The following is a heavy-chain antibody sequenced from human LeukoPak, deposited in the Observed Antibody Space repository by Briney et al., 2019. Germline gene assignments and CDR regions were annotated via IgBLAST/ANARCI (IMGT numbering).Heavy chain of an antibody. V-gene: IGHV4-38-2*01. CDR1: GHSISSGYY. CDR3: ARPSEGYSSSLDAFDI. CDR2: IYHSGTT. J-gene: IGHJ3*02. D-gene: IGHD6-13*01. Sequence: SETLSLTCAVSGHSISSGYYWGWIRQPPGKGLEWIGSIYHSGTTYYNPPLKSRVTISVDTSKNQFSLKLSSVTAADTAVYYCARPSEGYSSSLDAFDIWGQGTMVTVSS.